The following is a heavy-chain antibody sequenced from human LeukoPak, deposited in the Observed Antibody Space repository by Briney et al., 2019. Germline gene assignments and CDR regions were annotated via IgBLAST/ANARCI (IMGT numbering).Heavy chain of an antibody. V-gene: IGHV3-23*01. CDR2: INGGGGSK. CDR1: GFYA. CDR3: AKDGSEALDI. Sequence: GGSLRLSCAASGFYAMSWVRQAPGKGLEWVSGINGGGGSKYYADFVKGRFTISRDNSKNTVYLQMNSLRAEDTAVYYCAKDGSEALDIWGQGTMVTVSS. J-gene: IGHJ3*02.